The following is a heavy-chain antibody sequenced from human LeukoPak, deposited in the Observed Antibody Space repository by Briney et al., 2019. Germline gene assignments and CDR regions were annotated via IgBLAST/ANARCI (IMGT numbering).Heavy chain of an antibody. CDR1: GGSFSGYY. J-gene: IGHJ4*02. D-gene: IGHD1-14*01. V-gene: IGHV4-59*01. CDR2: IYYSGST. CDR3: AALRGSNHSLDY. Sequence: SETLSLTCAVYGGSFSGYYWSWIRQPPGKGLEWIGYIYYSGSTNYNPSLKSRVTISVDTSKNQFSLKLSSVTAADTAVYYCAALRGSNHSLDYWGQGTLVTVSS.